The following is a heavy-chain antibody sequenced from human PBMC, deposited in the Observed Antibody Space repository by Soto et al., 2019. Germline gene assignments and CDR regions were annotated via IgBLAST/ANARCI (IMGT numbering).Heavy chain of an antibody. CDR2: IIPIFGTA. J-gene: IGHJ3*02. D-gene: IGHD3-10*01. V-gene: IGHV1-69*13. Sequence: GASVKVSCKASGGTFSSYAISWVRQAPGQGLEWMGGIIPIFGTANYAQKFQGRVTITADESTSTAYMELSSLRSEDTALYYCARDTGWFGGAGSAFDIWGQGTMVTVSS. CDR1: GGTFSSYA. CDR3: ARDTGWFGGAGSAFDI.